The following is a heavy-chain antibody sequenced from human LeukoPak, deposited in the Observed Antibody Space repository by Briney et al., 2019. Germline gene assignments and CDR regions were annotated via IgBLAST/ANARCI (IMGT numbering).Heavy chain of an antibody. CDR2: ISTYNADT. V-gene: IGHV1-18*01. J-gene: IGHJ4*02. D-gene: IGHD3-9*01. Sequence: ASVKVSCKASGYTFTSYGISWFRQAPGQGLEWMGWISTYNADTDYAQKFQGRVTMTTETSTSTAYMELRSLISDDTAVYYCARDPGQYYDILTGYYTPYYFDYWGQGALVTVSS. CDR1: GYTFTSYG. CDR3: ARDPGQYYDILTGYYTPYYFDY.